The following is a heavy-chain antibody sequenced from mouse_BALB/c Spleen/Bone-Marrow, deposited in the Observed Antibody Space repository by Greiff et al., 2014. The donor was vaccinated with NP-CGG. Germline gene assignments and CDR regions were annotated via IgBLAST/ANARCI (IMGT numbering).Heavy chain of an antibody. D-gene: IGHD1-1*01. Sequence: VQLQQSGTELVKPGASVKLSCTVSGFNIKDTYMHWVKQRPEQGLEWIGRIDPANGNTRYDPKFQGKATITADTSSNTAYLQLTSLTSEDTAVYYCARAYYYGSSYYVMDYWGQGTSVTVAS. CDR1: GFNIKDTY. J-gene: IGHJ4*01. CDR2: IDPANGNT. CDR3: ARAYYYGSSYYVMDY. V-gene: IGHV14-3*02.